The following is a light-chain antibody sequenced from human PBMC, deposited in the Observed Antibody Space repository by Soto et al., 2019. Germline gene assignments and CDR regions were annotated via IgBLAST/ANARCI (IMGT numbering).Light chain of an antibody. J-gene: IGKJ2*01. Sequence: DIQMTQSPSSLSASLGDRVTISRRASQSISDYLSWYQQESGKAPRLLIHAASGLQSGVPPRFSGSGSGTDFTLTISSLQPEDFASYYCQQSYSIPYTFGQGTKLEIK. CDR3: QQSYSIPYT. CDR1: QSISDY. CDR2: AAS. V-gene: IGKV1-39*01.